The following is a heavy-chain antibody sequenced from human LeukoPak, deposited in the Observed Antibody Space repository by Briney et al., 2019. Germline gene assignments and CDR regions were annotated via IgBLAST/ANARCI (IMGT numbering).Heavy chain of an antibody. CDR3: AREYSGSYSEIGD. D-gene: IGHD1-26*01. J-gene: IGHJ4*02. V-gene: IGHV4-59*01. CDR1: GGSISSYY. Sequence: SETLSLTCTVSGGSISSYYWSSIRQPPGKGLEWIGYIYYSGSTNYNPSLKSRVTISVDTSKNQFSLKPSSVTAADTAVYYCAREYSGSYSEIGDWGQGTLVTVSS. CDR2: IYYSGST.